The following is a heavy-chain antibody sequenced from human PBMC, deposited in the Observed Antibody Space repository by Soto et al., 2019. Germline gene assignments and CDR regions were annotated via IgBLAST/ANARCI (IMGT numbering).Heavy chain of an antibody. J-gene: IGHJ6*02. CDR3: ARWGMVDIATERSYYYYGMDV. D-gene: IGHD5-12*01. CDR2: ISAYNGNT. CDR1: GYTFTSYG. Sequence: QVQLVQSGAEVKKPGASVKVSCKASGYTFTSYGISWVRQAPGQGLEWMGWISAYNGNTNYAQKLQGRVTMTTDTSTSTAYMELRSLRSDATAVYYCARWGMVDIATERSYYYYGMDVWGLGTTVTVSS. V-gene: IGHV1-18*04.